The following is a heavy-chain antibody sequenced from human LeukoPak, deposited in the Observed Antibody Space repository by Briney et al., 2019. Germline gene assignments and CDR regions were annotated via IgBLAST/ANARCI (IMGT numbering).Heavy chain of an antibody. CDR3: VRNRYGYGSGGYSPEHFHH. V-gene: IGHV3-21*01. CDR2: ISTSSSYI. D-gene: IGHD2-15*01. Sequence: PGGTLRLSCAASGFTFSRHGINWVRQAPGKGLEWVASISTSSSYIFYADSVKGRFTISRDNPKKSMYLQINSLRAEDTAVYFCVRNRYGYGSGGYSPEHFHHWGQGTLVTVSS. CDR1: GFTFSRHG. J-gene: IGHJ1*01.